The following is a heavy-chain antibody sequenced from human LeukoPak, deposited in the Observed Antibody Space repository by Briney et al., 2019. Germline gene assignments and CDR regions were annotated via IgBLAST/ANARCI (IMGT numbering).Heavy chain of an antibody. Sequence: PSETLSLTCTVSGGSISSYYWSWIRQPPGKGLEWIGYIYHSGSTYYNPSLKSRVTISVDRSKNQFSLKLSSVTAADTAVYYCARGGTSGYESYGMDVWGKGTTVTVSS. D-gene: IGHD5-12*01. CDR3: ARGGTSGYESYGMDV. V-gene: IGHV4-59*12. CDR1: GGSISSYY. CDR2: IYHSGST. J-gene: IGHJ6*04.